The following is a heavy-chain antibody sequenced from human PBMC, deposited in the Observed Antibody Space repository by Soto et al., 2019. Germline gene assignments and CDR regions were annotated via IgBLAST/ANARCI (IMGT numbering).Heavy chain of an antibody. Sequence: QVQLVESGGGVVQPGRSLRLSCVASGFTFSTYGMHWVRQAPGKGLEWVAVISYDGINKYYADSVKGRLTISRDNSKNREYLQMNSLRGEDTAVYYCAKGQHCSTTSCYFYHYGMDVWGQGTTVAVSS. CDR2: ISYDGINK. CDR1: GFTFSTYG. J-gene: IGHJ6*02. CDR3: AKGQHCSTTSCYFYHYGMDV. D-gene: IGHD2-2*01. V-gene: IGHV3-30*18.